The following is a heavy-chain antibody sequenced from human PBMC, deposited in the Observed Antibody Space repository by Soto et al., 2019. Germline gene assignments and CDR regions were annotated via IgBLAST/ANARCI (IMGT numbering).Heavy chain of an antibody. D-gene: IGHD2-21*02. CDR1: GYSFTSYW. CDR2: IYPGDSDT. J-gene: IGHJ4*02. Sequence: GESLKISCKGSGYSFTSYWIGWVRQMPGKGLEWMGIIYPGDSDTRYSPAFQGQITISADKSISTAYLPWSSLKASDTAMYYCSRHTRAYCGGDCYWQFDYWGQGTLVTVSS. V-gene: IGHV5-51*01. CDR3: SRHTRAYCGGDCYWQFDY.